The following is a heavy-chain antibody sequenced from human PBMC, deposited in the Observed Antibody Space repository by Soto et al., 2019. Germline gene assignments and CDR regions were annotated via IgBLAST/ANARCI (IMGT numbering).Heavy chain of an antibody. V-gene: IGHV3-30*04. J-gene: IGHJ2*01. CDR2: ISYDGTTK. CDR3: VRDPRGDCFDWYFDL. CDR1: GFTFSSFA. D-gene: IGHD2-21*02. Sequence: QVQLMESGGGVVQPGRSLGLSCEVSGFTFSSFAVHWVRQAPGKGLEWVALISYDGTTKYYADSVKGRFTISRDNSMDTLYLQMNSLRTEDTALYYCVRDPRGDCFDWYFDLWGQGTLVTVSS.